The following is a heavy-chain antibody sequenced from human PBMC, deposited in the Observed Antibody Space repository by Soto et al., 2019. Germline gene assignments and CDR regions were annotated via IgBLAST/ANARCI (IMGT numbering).Heavy chain of an antibody. CDR2: IWYDGSNK. Sequence: QVQLVESGGGVVQPGRSLRLSCAASGFTFSSYGMHWVRQAPGKGLEWVAVIWYDGSNKYYADSVKGRFTISRDNSKNTLYLQMNSLRAEDTAVYYCARDTIITYYYDSSGHPLDYCGQGTLVTVSS. CDR3: ARDTIITYYYDSSGHPLDY. V-gene: IGHV3-33*01. CDR1: GFTFSSYG. D-gene: IGHD3-22*01. J-gene: IGHJ4*02.